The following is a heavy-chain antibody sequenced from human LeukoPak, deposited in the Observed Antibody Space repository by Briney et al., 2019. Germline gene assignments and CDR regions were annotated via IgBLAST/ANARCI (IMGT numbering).Heavy chain of an antibody. Sequence: LADSVKVSCKASGYTFTVHYMHWLRQAPGQGLEWMGWIKPDSGATNFAQNFQGRVTMTSDTSINTAYMELSSLTSDDTAMYYCARDHDYGPDYWGQGTLVTVSA. CDR3: ARDHDYGPDY. CDR2: IKPDSGAT. J-gene: IGHJ4*02. D-gene: IGHD4/OR15-4a*01. V-gene: IGHV1-2*02. CDR1: GYTFTVHY.